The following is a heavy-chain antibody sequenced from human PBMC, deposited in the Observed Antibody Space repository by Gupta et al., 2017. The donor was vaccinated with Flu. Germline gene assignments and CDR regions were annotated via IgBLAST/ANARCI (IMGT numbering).Heavy chain of an antibody. V-gene: IGHV3-13*01. Sequence: YDMHWVRQATGKGLEWVSAIGTAGDTYYPGSVKGRFTISRENAKNSLHLQMNTLRAGDTAVYYCVRGKALWVLPNYYGMDVWGQGTTVTVSS. CDR1: YD. J-gene: IGHJ6*02. CDR3: VRGKALWVLPNYYGMDV. CDR2: IGTAGDT. D-gene: IGHD1-26*01.